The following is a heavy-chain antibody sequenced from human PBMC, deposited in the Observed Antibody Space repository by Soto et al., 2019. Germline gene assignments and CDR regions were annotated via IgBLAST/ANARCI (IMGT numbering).Heavy chain of an antibody. CDR3: ARGHIGNFWTGTLFFYYGLDV. CDR1: KFAFRNYD. V-gene: IGHV3-33*01. Sequence: GGSLRLSCVAFKFAFRNYDMHWFRQAPGKGLEWVAAVWLDENKEYYGNSVKGRFTISSDDSKNTLYLQRNYMRAEGTAVYYCARGHIGNFWTGTLFFYYGLDVWGQGTTVTVSS. J-gene: IGHJ6*02. CDR2: VWLDENKE. D-gene: IGHD2-21*01.